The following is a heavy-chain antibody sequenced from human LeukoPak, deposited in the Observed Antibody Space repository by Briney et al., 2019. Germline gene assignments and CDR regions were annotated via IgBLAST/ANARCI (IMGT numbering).Heavy chain of an antibody. CDR1: GFTFSTYG. Sequence: GGSLRLSCAASGFTFSTYGMHWVPQAPGKGLEWVAFIRFDGTNKYYADSVKGRFAISRDSSKNTLYLQMNSLRAEDTAVYYCAKGYCSGSCYNGLDYWGQGTLVTVSS. D-gene: IGHD2-15*01. J-gene: IGHJ4*02. CDR2: IRFDGTNK. CDR3: AKGYCSGSCYNGLDY. V-gene: IGHV3-30*02.